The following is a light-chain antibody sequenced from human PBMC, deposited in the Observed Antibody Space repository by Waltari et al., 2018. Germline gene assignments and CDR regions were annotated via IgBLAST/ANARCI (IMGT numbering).Light chain of an antibody. J-gene: IGKJ2*01. CDR3: QQYANWVYT. CDR1: QGVSSH. Sequence: DIMMTQSPATLSVSPGERATLSCRASQGVSSHLAWYQQIPGQPPRLLIYDSSTRATGIPARFSGSGSGTEFTLTISSLQSEDFAVYYCQQYANWVYTFGQGTKLEIK. V-gene: IGKV3-15*01. CDR2: DSS.